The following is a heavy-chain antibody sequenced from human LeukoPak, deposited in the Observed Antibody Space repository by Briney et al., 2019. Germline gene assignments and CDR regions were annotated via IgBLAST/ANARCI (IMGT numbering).Heavy chain of an antibody. CDR3: ARDMDGGSGSYYTGY. D-gene: IGHD3-10*01. CDR2: IIPIFGTA. J-gene: IGHJ4*02. Sequence: SVTVSCKASGGTFSSYAISWVRQAPGQGLEWMGGIIPIFGTANYAQKFQGRVTITADKSTSTAYMELSSLRSEDTAVYYCARDMDGGSGSYYTGYWGQGTLVTVSS. V-gene: IGHV1-69*06. CDR1: GGTFSSYA.